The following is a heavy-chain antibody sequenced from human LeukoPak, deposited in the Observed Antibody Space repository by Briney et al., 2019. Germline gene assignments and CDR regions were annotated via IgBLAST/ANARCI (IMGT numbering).Heavy chain of an antibody. J-gene: IGHJ6*03. CDR1: GDSISIGDYR. CDR2: IYYIGTA. Sequence: PSETLSLTCSVSGDSISIGDYRWSWIRQSPGKGLEWIGYIYYIGTAYYNPSFRSRVALSADTSKNQFSLKLNSVTVADSAVYFCARARGDSPRIYYYMDVWGKGTTVTVSS. CDR3: ARARGDSPRIYYYMDV. V-gene: IGHV4-30-4*01. D-gene: IGHD3-16*01.